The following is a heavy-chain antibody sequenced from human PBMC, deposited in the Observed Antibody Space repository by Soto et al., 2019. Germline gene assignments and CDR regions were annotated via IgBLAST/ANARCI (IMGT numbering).Heavy chain of an antibody. Sequence: NPSETLSLTCAVFGGPFSGYYWSWIRQPPGKGLEWIGEISHSGGTNYNPSLKNRVTVSIDTSKNQFSLRLASVTAADTAVYYCARWVATAADTYFFDFWGWGTPVTVSS. D-gene: IGHD6-13*01. CDR2: ISHSGGT. CDR3: ARWVATAADTYFFDF. J-gene: IGHJ4*02. CDR1: GGPFSGYY. V-gene: IGHV4-34*01.